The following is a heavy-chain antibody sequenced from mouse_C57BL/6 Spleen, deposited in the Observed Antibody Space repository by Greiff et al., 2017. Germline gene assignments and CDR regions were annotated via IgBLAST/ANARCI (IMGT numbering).Heavy chain of an antibody. CDR3: ARDHLRGMDY. Sequence: EVQRVESGGGLVKPGGSLKLSCAASGFTFSSYAMSWVRQTPEKRLEWVATISDGGSYTYYPDNVKGRFTISRDNAKNNLYLQMSHLKSEDTAMYYCARDHLRGMDYWGQGTSVTVSS. V-gene: IGHV5-4*01. CDR2: ISDGGSYT. CDR1: GFTFSSYA. J-gene: IGHJ4*01.